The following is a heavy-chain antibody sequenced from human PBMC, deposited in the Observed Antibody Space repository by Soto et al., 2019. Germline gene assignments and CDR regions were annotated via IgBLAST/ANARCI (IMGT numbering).Heavy chain of an antibody. Sequence: QVQLVQSGAEVKKPGASVKASCKASGYTFTSYGISWVRQAPGQGLEWMGWISAYNGNTKYAQKLQGRVTMTTDTTTSIAYMELRSLRVDVTVVYYWARDPLRAHLRWFDYRGQGTLVNGS. J-gene: IGHJ4*02. V-gene: IGHV1-18*04. CDR1: GYTFTSYG. CDR3: ARDPLRAHLRWFDY. CDR2: ISAYNGNT. D-gene: IGHD5-12*01.